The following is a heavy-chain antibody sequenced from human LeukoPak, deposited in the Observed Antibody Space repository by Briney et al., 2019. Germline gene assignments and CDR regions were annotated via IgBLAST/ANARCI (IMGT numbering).Heavy chain of an antibody. CDR2: IWYDGSNK. CDR3: ATYSSLNRREFQY. J-gene: IGHJ1*01. Sequence: GGSLRLSCAASGFSFSNHGIHWVRQAPGKGLEWVSLIWYDGSNKYYADSVKGRFTISRDDSKNTVYLQMNSLRAEDTAVYYCATYSSLNRREFQYWGQGTLLTVSS. D-gene: IGHD3-22*01. CDR1: GFSFSNHG. V-gene: IGHV3-33*01.